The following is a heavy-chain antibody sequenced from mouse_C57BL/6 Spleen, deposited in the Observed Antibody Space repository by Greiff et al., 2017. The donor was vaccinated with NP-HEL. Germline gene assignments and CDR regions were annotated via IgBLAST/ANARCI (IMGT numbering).Heavy chain of an antibody. Sequence: QVQLQQPGAELVKPGASVKLSCKASGYTFTSYWMQWVKQRPGQGLEWIGEIDPSDSYTNYNQKFKGKATLTVDTSSSTAYMQLSSLTSEDSAFYYCARSGDYYGTRYYFDYWGQGTTLTVSS. V-gene: IGHV1-50*01. CDR3: ARSGDYYGTRYYFDY. D-gene: IGHD1-1*01. J-gene: IGHJ2*01. CDR1: GYTFTSYW. CDR2: IDPSDSYT.